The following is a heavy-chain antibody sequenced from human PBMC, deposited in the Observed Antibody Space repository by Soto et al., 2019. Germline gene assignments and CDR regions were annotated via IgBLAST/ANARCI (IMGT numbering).Heavy chain of an antibody. V-gene: IGHV4-39*01. Sequence: SETLSLTCTVSGGSISSSSYYWGWIRQPPGKGLEWIGSIYYSGSTYYNPSLKSLVTVSVDTSKNQFSLKLSSVTAADTAVDCCARHGDYDSDYWGQGTLVTVSS. D-gene: IGHD2-21*02. CDR2: IYYSGST. J-gene: IGHJ4*02. CDR1: GGSISSSSYY. CDR3: ARHGDYDSDY.